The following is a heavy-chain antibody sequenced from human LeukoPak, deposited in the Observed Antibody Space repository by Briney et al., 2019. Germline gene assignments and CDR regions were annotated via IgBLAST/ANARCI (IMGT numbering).Heavy chain of an antibody. Sequence: ASLKVSCKASGYTFTSYYMHWVRQAPGQGLEWMGLINPSGGSTSYAQKFQGRVTMTRDTSTSTVYMELSSLRSEDTAVYYCASEVIRLYYFDYWGQGTLVTVSS. D-gene: IGHD3-22*01. CDR1: GYTFTSYY. V-gene: IGHV1-46*01. CDR2: INPSGGST. CDR3: ASEVIRLYYFDY. J-gene: IGHJ4*02.